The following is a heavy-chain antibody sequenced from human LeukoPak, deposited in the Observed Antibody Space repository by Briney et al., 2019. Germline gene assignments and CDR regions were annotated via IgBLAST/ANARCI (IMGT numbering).Heavy chain of an antibody. CDR3: AKDNHLSGQWLTH. CDR2: ISTHGYDT. Sequence: ETLSLTCGVYGGSFSGYDWSWVRQPPGKGLEWVSAISTHGYDTYYADSVKGRFTFSRDNYRNIMYLQMDNLRAEDTAVYFCAKDNHLSGQWLTHCGQGTLVTVSS. V-gene: IGHV3-23*01. J-gene: IGHJ4*02. CDR1: GGSFSGYD. D-gene: IGHD6-19*01.